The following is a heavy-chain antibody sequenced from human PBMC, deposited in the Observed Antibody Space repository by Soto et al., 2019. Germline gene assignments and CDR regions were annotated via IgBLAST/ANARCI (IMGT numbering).Heavy chain of an antibody. V-gene: IGHV3-74*01. D-gene: IGHD6-19*01. CDR1: GFTFSSYW. CDR2: INSDGSST. J-gene: IGHJ4*02. Sequence: GGSLRLSCAASGFTFSSYWMHWVRQAPGKGLVWVSRINSDGSSTSYADSVKGRFTISRDNAKNTLYLQMNSLRAEDTAVYYCARGAPYSSGWYLDYWGQGTLGTVSA. CDR3: ARGAPYSSGWYLDY.